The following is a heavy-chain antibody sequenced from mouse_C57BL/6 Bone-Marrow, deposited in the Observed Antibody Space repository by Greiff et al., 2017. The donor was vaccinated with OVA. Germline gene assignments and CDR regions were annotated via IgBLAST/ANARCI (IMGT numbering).Heavy chain of an antibody. CDR2: ISSGGSYT. D-gene: IGHD3-3*01. CDR1: GFTFSSYG. J-gene: IGHJ1*03. Sequence: VQLKESGGDLVKPGGSLKLSCAASGFTFSSYGMSWVRQTPDKRLEWVATISSGGSYTYYPASVQGRLTISRDNAKNTLYLQMSSLKSEDTAMYYCARGGTWGYFDVWGTGTTVTVSS. V-gene: IGHV5-6*01. CDR3: ARGGTWGYFDV.